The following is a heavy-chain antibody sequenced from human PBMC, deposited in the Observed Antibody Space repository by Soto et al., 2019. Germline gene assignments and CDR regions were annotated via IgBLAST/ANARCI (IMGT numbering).Heavy chain of an antibody. V-gene: IGHV1-69*01. D-gene: IGHD1-26*01. J-gene: IGHJ4*02. CDR3: ARDGGRHSGGIDY. CDR2: IIPIFGTA. CDR1: GGTFSSYS. Sequence: QVQLVQSGAEVKKPGSSVKVSCKASGGTFSSYSINWVRQAPGQGLEWMGEIIPIFGTANYAQKFQGRVTITADESTSTAYMELSSLRSEDSAVYYCARDGGRHSGGIDYWGQGPLVTVSS.